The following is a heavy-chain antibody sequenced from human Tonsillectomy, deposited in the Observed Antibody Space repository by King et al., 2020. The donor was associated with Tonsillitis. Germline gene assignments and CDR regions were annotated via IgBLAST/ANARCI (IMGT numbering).Heavy chain of an antibody. V-gene: IGHV4-59*01. D-gene: IGHD2-2*01. J-gene: IGHJ6*03. Sequence: VQLQESGPGLVKPSETLSLTCTVSGGSISSYYWSWIRQPPGKGLEWIGYIYYSGSTNYNPSLKSRVTISVDTSKNQFSLKLSSVTAADTAVYYCARGPIPPPGSTYHYYYYMDVWGKGTTVTVSS. CDR3: ARGPIPPPGSTYHYYYYMDV. CDR1: GGSISSYY. CDR2: IYYSGST.